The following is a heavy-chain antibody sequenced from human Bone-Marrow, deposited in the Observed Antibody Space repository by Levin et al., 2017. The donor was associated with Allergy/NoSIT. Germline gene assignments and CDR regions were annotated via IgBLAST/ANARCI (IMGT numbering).Heavy chain of an antibody. CDR1: GFTFGTYW. J-gene: IGHJ4*02. D-gene: IGHD2-15*01. Sequence: GASVKVSCAASGFTFGTYWMTWVRQAPGKGLEWVANIKPDGGEKYYVASVKGRFTISRDNAKNSLYLQMNSLRAEDTAVYYCARDKDYSFDYWGQGALVTVSS. CDR3: ARDKDYSFDY. CDR2: IKPDGGEK. V-gene: IGHV3-7*03.